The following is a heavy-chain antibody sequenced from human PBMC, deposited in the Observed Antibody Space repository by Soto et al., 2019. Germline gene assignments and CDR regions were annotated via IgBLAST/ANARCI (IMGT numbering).Heavy chain of an antibody. Sequence: PGGSLRLSCAASGFTFVSYDMTWVRQAPGKGLEWVSGISASGGSTVYGDSVKGRFTISRDNSKKMLFMQMSSLRAEDTALYYCAIRGLSKAEVRGYFDYWGQGTLVTVSS. D-gene: IGHD3-10*01. V-gene: IGHV3-23*01. J-gene: IGHJ4*02. CDR2: ISASGGST. CDR3: AIRGLSKAEVRGYFDY. CDR1: GFTFVSYD.